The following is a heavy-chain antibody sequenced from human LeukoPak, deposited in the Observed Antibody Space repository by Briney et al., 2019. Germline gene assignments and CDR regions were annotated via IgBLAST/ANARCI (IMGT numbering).Heavy chain of an antibody. CDR3: ARGGVLRYFDWSNPNFDY. J-gene: IGHJ4*02. V-gene: IGHV3-74*01. Sequence: GGSLRLSCAASGFTFSSYWMHWVRQAPGKGLVWVSRLNSDGSSTNYADSVKGRFTISRDNAKNTLYLQMNSLRAEDTAVYYCARGGVLRYFDWSNPNFDYWGREPWSPSPQ. CDR2: LNSDGSST. D-gene: IGHD3-9*01. CDR1: GFTFSSYW.